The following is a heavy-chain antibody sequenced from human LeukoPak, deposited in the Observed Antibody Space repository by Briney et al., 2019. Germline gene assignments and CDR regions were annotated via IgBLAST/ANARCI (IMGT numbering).Heavy chain of an antibody. CDR1: GGTFSSYA. CDR2: IIPIFGTA. D-gene: IGHD6-19*01. J-gene: IGHJ4*02. Sequence: GSSVKVSCKASGGTFSSYAISWVRQAPGQGLEWMGGIIPIFGTANYAQKFQGRVTITADESTSTAYMELSSLRSEDTAVYYCARSTAVAGTRSYDYWGQGTLVTVSS. V-gene: IGHV1-69*01. CDR3: ARSTAVAGTRSYDY.